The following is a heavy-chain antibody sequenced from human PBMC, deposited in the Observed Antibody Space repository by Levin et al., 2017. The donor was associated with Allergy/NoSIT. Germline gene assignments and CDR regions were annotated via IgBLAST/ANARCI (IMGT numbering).Heavy chain of an antibody. V-gene: IGHV4-59*06. CDR1: GGSISSYY. D-gene: IGHD3-9*01. CDR2: IYYSGST. CDR3: ARAYYDILTGYPIPEYYFDY. J-gene: IGHJ4*02. Sequence: SQTLSLTCTVSGGSISSYYWSWIRQPPGKGLEWIGYIYYSGSTYYNPSLKSRVTISVDTSKNQFSLKLSSVTAADTAVYYCARAYYDILTGYPIPEYYFDYWGQGTLVTVSS.